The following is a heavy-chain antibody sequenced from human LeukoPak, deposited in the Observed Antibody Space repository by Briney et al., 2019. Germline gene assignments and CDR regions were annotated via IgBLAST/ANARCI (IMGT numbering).Heavy chain of an antibody. CDR1: GFTVSSNY. D-gene: IGHD3-10*01. V-gene: IGHV3-53*01. Sequence: GGSLRLSCAASGFTVSSNYMNWVRQAPGKGLEWVSVIYGGGKTYYADSVKGRFTLSRDNSKNMLFLQMNGLRVEDTAVYYCARDQATMIRNGFDVWGQGTTATVSS. CDR3: ARDQATMIRNGFDV. CDR2: IYGGGKT. J-gene: IGHJ6*02.